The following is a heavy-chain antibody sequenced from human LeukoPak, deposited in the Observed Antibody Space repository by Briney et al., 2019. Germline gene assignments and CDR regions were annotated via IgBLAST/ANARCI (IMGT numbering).Heavy chain of an antibody. Sequence: GGSLRLSCAASGFTFSDYCMSWIRQAPGKGLEWVSYISSSGSTIYYADSVKGRFTISRDNAKNSLYLQMNSLRAEDTAVYYCARGEAIQLWAYDYWGQGTLVTVSS. V-gene: IGHV3-11*01. J-gene: IGHJ4*02. D-gene: IGHD5-18*01. CDR2: ISSSGSTI. CDR1: GFTFSDYC. CDR3: ARGEAIQLWAYDY.